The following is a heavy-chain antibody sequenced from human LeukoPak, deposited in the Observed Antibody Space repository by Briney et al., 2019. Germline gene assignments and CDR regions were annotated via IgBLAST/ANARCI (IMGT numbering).Heavy chain of an antibody. Sequence: ASVKVSCKASGYTFTSYGISWVRQAPGQGLGWMGWISAYNGNTNYAQKLQGRVTMTTDTSTSTAYMELRSLRSDDTAVYYCARGDFGQQLASYYFDYWGQGTLVTVSS. J-gene: IGHJ4*02. CDR2: ISAYNGNT. CDR3: ARGDFGQQLASYYFDY. CDR1: GYTFTSYG. D-gene: IGHD6-13*01. V-gene: IGHV1-18*01.